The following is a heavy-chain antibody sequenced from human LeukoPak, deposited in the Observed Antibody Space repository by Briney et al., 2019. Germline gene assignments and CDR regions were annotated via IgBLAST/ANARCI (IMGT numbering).Heavy chain of an antibody. CDR1: GFNFNSYS. CDR2: ISGSGGST. CDR3: AKGRHSNYYYYGMDV. V-gene: IGHV3-23*01. Sequence: GGSLRLSCAASGFNFNSYSLTWVRQAPGKGLEWVSAISGSGGSTYYADSVKGRFTISRDNSKNTLYLQMNSLRAEDTAVYYCAKGRHSNYYYYGMDVWGQGTTVTVSS. J-gene: IGHJ6*02.